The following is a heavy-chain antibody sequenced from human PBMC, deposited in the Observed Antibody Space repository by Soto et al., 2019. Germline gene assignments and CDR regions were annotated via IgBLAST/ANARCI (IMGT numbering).Heavy chain of an antibody. D-gene: IGHD3-22*01. CDR2: INPSGGST. CDR1: GYTFTSYY. Sequence: AASVKVSCKASGYTFTSYYMHWVRQAPGQGLEWMGIINPSGGSTSYAQKFQGRVTMTRDTSTSTVYMELSSLRSEDTAVYYCARDHANNYYDSSGYYEDYWGQGTLVTVSS. CDR3: ARDHANNYYDSSGYYEDY. V-gene: IGHV1-46*01. J-gene: IGHJ4*02.